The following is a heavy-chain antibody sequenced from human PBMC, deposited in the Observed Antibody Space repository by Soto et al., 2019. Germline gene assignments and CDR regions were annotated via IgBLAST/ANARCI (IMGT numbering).Heavy chain of an antibody. V-gene: IGHV1-18*01. Sequence: ASVKVSCNASGYTFPSYGISWVRQAPGQGLEWMGWISAYNGNTQYAQKFRGRVTMTTDTSTTTVYMELTNLRSDDTAVYYCARCIQGDYYYGMDVWGQGTTVTVS. D-gene: IGHD5-18*01. J-gene: IGHJ6*02. CDR1: GYTFPSYG. CDR2: ISAYNGNT. CDR3: ARCIQGDYYYGMDV.